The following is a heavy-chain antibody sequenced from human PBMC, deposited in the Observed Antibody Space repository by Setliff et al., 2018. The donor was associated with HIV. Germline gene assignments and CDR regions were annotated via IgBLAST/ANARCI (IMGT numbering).Heavy chain of an antibody. J-gene: IGHJ3*02. Sequence: ASVKVSCKTSGYTFTAYYMHWVRQAPGQGLEWMGRINPSSGGTNYPQKFQGRVTMTRDTSIGAAYMELSSLTSDDTAVYYWARGLSYSDRSEYRWFDAFDIWGQGTMVTVSS. V-gene: IGHV1-2*06. CDR3: ARGLSYSDRSEYRWFDAFDI. D-gene: IGHD3-22*01. CDR1: GYTFTAYY. CDR2: INPSSGGT.